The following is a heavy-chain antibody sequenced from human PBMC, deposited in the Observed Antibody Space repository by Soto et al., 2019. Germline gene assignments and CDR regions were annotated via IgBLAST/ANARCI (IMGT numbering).Heavy chain of an antibody. Sequence: GESLKISCKGSGYSFTSYWIGWVRQMPGKGLEWMGIIYPGDSDTRYSPSFQGQVTISADKSVSTAYLQWSSLKASDTAMYYCARVNWNYARGYYYYYGMDVWGQGTTVTVSS. CDR3: ARVNWNYARGYYYYYGMDV. V-gene: IGHV5-51*01. CDR1: GYSFTSYW. D-gene: IGHD1-7*01. J-gene: IGHJ6*02. CDR2: IYPGDSDT.